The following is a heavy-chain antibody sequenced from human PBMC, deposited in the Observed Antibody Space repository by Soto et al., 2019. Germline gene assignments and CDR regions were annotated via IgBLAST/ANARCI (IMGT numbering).Heavy chain of an antibody. V-gene: IGHV2-26*01. J-gene: IGHJ4*02. D-gene: IGHD1-26*01. CDR2: IFSNDEK. Sequence: QVTLKESGPVLVKPTEPLTLTCTVSGFSLSNARMGVSWIRQPPGKALEWLAHIFSNDEKSYSTSRKSRLTISKDTSKSQVVLTMTNMDPVDTATYYCARIRWELLDFDYWGQGTLVTVSS. CDR1: GFSLSNARMG. CDR3: ARIRWELLDFDY.